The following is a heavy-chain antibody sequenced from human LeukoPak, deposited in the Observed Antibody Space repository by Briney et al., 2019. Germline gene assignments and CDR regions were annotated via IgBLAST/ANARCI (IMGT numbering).Heavy chain of an antibody. CDR1: GFTFSSYA. D-gene: IGHD3-22*01. V-gene: IGHV3-23*01. Sequence: GGSLRLSCAASGFTFSSYAMHWVRQAPGKGLEWVSAISGRGESTNYADSVKGRFTISRDNSKNTLYLQMDSLRAGDTAVYYCSKDLRDSSGWQFTAFDIWGQGTMVTVSS. CDR3: SKDLRDSSGWQFTAFDI. CDR2: ISGRGEST. J-gene: IGHJ3*02.